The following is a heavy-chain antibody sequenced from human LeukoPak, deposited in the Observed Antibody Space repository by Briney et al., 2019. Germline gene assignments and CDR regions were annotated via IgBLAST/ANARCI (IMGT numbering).Heavy chain of an antibody. D-gene: IGHD4-17*01. Sequence: GGSLRLSCAASGFTFSTNAMHWVRQAPGKGLEWVAVISYDGGNKYYADSVKGRFTISRDNSKNALYLQMNSLRAEDTALYYCARGRGGDYVPSRFDYWGQGTLVTVSS. V-gene: IGHV3-30*03. CDR3: ARGRGGDYVPSRFDY. CDR1: GFTFSTNA. J-gene: IGHJ4*02. CDR2: ISYDGGNK.